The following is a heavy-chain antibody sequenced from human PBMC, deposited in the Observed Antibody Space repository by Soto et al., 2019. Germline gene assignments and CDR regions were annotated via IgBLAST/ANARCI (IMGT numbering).Heavy chain of an antibody. J-gene: IGHJ4*02. CDR2: IYYSGST. CDR1: GGSISSSSYY. CDR3: ARHEGDYGDLFVFDY. Sequence: SETLSLTCTVSGGSISSSSYYWGWIRQPPGKGLEWIGSIYYSGSTYYNPSLKSRVTISVDTSKNQFSLKLSSVTAADTAVYYCARHEGDYGDLFVFDYWGQGTLVTVSS. V-gene: IGHV4-39*01. D-gene: IGHD4-17*01.